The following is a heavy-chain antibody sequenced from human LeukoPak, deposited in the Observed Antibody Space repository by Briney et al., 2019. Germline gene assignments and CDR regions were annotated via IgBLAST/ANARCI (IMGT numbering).Heavy chain of an antibody. CDR3: ARDFEVPSAAPDYYYYYYMDV. CDR2: ISSGSSTI. CDR1: GFTFSVYS. D-gene: IGHD3-9*01. J-gene: IGHJ6*03. V-gene: IGHV3-48*04. Sequence: GGSLRLSCAASGFTFSVYSMNWVRQAPGKGLEWISHISSGSSTIYDADSVKGRFTISRDNVENSLYLQMNSLRVEDTAVYYCARDFEVPSAAPDYYYYYYMDVWGKGTTVTVSS.